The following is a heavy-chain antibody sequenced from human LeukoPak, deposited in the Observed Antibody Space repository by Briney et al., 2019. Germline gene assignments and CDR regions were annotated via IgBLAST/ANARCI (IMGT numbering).Heavy chain of an antibody. J-gene: IGHJ4*02. CDR3: AKEPHYYYDSSGYYDY. CDR1: GFTFSSYG. D-gene: IGHD3-22*01. V-gene: IGHV3-30*18. Sequence: GGSLRLSCEASGFTFSSYGIHWVRQAPGKGLGWVAVISYDGSNKYYADSVKGRFTISRDNSKNTLYLQMNSLRAEDTAVYYCAKEPHYYYDSSGYYDYWGQGTLVTVSS. CDR2: ISYDGSNK.